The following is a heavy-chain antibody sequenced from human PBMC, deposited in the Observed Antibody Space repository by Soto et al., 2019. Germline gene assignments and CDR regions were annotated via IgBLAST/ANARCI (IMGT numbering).Heavy chain of an antibody. CDR3: ARAGNYYDSSGRSWWFDP. CDR2: ISSSSSYI. J-gene: IGHJ5*02. V-gene: IGHV3-21*01. CDR1: GFTFSSYS. D-gene: IGHD3-22*01. Sequence: GGSLRLSCAASGFTFSSYSMNWVRQAPGKGLEWVSSISSSSSYIYYADSVKGRFTISRDNAKNSLYLQMNSLRAEDTAVYYCARAGNYYDSSGRSWWFDPWGQGTLVTVSS.